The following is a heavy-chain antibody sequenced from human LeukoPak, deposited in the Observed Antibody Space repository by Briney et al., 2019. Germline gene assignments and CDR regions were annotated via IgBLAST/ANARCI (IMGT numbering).Heavy chain of an antibody. V-gene: IGHV1-46*01. CDR2: INPSGGST. CDR1: GYTFTSYY. J-gene: IGHJ4*02. D-gene: IGHD3-10*01. Sequence: ASVKVSCKASGYTFTSYYMHWVRQAPGQGLEWMGIINPSGGSTSYAQKFQGRVTMTRDTSKNQFSLKLSSVTAADTAVYYCARHTFYYGSGREDWGQGTLVTVSS. CDR3: ARHTFYYGSGRED.